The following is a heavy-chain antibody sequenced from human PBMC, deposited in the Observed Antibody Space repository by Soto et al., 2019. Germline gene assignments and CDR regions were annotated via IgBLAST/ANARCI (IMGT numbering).Heavy chain of an antibody. J-gene: IGHJ5*02. CDR2: INHSGST. D-gene: IGHD3-3*01. V-gene: IGHV4-34*01. CDR3: ARGPRFYDFWSGYYYNWFDP. Sequence: SYTLSLTCAVDGGSFSGYYWSWIRQPPGKGLEWIGEINHSGSTNYNPSLKSRVTISVDTSKNQFSLKLSSVTAADTAVYYCARGPRFYDFWSGYYYNWFDPWGQGTLVTVSS. CDR1: GGSFSGYY.